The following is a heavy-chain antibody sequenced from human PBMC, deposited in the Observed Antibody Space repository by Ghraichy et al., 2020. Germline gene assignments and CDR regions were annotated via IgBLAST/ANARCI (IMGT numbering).Heavy chain of an antibody. CDR3: SREYYGGFGY. V-gene: IGHV4-59*01. J-gene: IGHJ4*02. D-gene: IGHD4-23*01. CDR2: VYHSGST. CDR1: CASISSDY. Sequence: SETLSLTCSVSCASISSDYWSWIRQSPGKGLEWIGYVYHSGSTNYNPSLKSRVTISADTSKNQFSLKLSSVTAADTAVYYCSREYYGGFGYWGQGTLVTVSS.